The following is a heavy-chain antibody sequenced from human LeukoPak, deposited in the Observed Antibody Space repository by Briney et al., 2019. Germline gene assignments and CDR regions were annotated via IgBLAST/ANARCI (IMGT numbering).Heavy chain of an antibody. CDR3: ARSNGSALDY. J-gene: IGHJ4*02. CDR2: ISGRVGST. Sequence: GGSLRLSCAGSGFIVSSNYMSWVRQAAGKGLEWVSAISGRVGSTYYTDSVKGRFTISRDNAKNSLYLQMNSLRAEDTAVYYCARSNGSALDYWGQGTLVTVSS. V-gene: IGHV3-23*01. CDR1: GFIVSSNY.